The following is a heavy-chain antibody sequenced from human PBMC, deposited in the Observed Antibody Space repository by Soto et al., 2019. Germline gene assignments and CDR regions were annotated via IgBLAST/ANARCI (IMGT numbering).Heavy chain of an antibody. D-gene: IGHD3-9*01. Sequence: LRLSCAASGFTFSSYAMHWVRQAPGKGLEWVAVISYDGSNKYYADSVKGRFTISRDNSKNTLYLQMNSLRAEDTAVYYCARGARILVPGYGMDVWGQGTTVTVSS. CDR2: ISYDGSNK. CDR1: GFTFSSYA. J-gene: IGHJ6*02. CDR3: ARGARILVPGYGMDV. V-gene: IGHV3-30-3*01.